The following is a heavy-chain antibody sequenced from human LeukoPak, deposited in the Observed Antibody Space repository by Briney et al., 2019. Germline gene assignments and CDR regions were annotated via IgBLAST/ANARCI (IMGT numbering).Heavy chain of an antibody. V-gene: IGHV3-21*01. D-gene: IGHD7-27*01. CDR1: GFTFDDYG. J-gene: IGHJ3*02. Sequence: GGSLRLSCAASGFTFDDYGMNWVRQAPGKGLEWVSSISSGSSYIYYADSVKGRFTISRDNAKNSLYLQMTSLRAEDTAVYYCARGTNWGGDDAFDIWGQGTMVTVSS. CDR2: ISSGSSYI. CDR3: ARGTNWGGDDAFDI.